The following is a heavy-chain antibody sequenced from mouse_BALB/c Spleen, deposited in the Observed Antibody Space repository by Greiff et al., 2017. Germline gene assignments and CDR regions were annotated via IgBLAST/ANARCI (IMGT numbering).Heavy chain of an antibody. CDR3: TRGYRYDEKGFAY. V-gene: IGHV1S22*01. CDR1: GYTFTSYW. J-gene: IGHJ3*01. CDR2: IYPGSGST. Sequence: LQQPGSELVRPGASVKLSCKASGYTFTSYWMHWVKQRHGQGLEWIGNIYPGSGSTNYDEKFKSKGTLTVDTSSSTAYMHLSSLTSEDSAVYYCTRGYRYDEKGFAYWGQGTLVTVAA. D-gene: IGHD2-14*01.